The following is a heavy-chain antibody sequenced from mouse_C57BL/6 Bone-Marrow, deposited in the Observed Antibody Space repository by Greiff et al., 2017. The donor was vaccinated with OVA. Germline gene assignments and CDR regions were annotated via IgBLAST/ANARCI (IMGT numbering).Heavy chain of an antibody. CDR2: IYPSDSET. J-gene: IGHJ2*01. CDR1: GYTFTSYW. D-gene: IGHD2-3*01. Sequence: VQLQQPGAELVRPGSSVKLSCKASGYTFTSYWMDWVKQRPGQGLEWIGNIYPSDSETHYNQKFKDKATLTVDKSSSTAYMQLSSLTSEDSAVYYCARMRGYYDYWGQGTTLTVST. CDR3: ARMRGYYDY. V-gene: IGHV1-61*01.